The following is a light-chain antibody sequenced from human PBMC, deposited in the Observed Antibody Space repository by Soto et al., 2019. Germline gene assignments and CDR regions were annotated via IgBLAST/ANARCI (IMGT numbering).Light chain of an antibody. CDR1: QSISSW. J-gene: IGKJ5*01. CDR3: QQYNSYPIT. CDR2: KAS. Sequence: DIQMTQSPSTLSASVGDRVTITCRASQSISSWLAWYQQKPGKAPKLLIYKASSLESGVPSRFSGSGSGTEFTLTISSLQPDEFATYCCQQYNSYPITFGHGTRLEIK. V-gene: IGKV1-5*03.